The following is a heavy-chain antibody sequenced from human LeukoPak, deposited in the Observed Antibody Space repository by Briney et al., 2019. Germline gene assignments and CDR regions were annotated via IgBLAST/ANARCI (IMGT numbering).Heavy chain of an antibody. V-gene: IGHV3-7*04. D-gene: IGHD3-22*01. Sequence: GGSLRLSCAASGLTFSSYAMGWVRQAPGKGLEWVANIKQDGSEKYYVDSVKGRFTISRDNAKNSLYLQMNSLRAEDTAVYYCARGAYYYDSSGYPSDYWGQGTLVTVSS. CDR1: GLTFSSYA. J-gene: IGHJ4*02. CDR3: ARGAYYYDSSGYPSDY. CDR2: IKQDGSEK.